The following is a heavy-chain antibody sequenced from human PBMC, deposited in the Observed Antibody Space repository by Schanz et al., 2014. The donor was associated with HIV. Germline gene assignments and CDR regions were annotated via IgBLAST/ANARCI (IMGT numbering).Heavy chain of an antibody. J-gene: IGHJ4*02. Sequence: EVQVLESGGDLVQPGGSLRLSCAASGLTLSSYGMSWVRQAPGKGLEWVSSISGGSGSTFYADSVKGRFTISRDNSKNTLYLQMNSLRAEDTAVYYCAKDTFELRNSGVFDWWGQGTLVTVSS. CDR2: ISGGSGST. CDR1: GLTLSSYG. D-gene: IGHD2-15*01. V-gene: IGHV3-23*01. CDR3: AKDTFELRNSGVFDW.